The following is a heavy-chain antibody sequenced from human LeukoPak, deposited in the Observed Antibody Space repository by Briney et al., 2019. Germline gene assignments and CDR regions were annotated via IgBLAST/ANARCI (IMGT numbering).Heavy chain of an antibody. Sequence: GGSLRLSCTVSGFTVSSNSMSWVRQAPGKGLEWVSSISFSGSYIYYADSLRGRITISRDNTKNSLYLQMNSLRAEDTAVYYCARRATTERGHSYGLDYWGQGTLVTVSS. V-gene: IGHV3-21*01. CDR2: ISFSGSYI. CDR1: GFTVSSNS. CDR3: ARRATTERGHSYGLDY. D-gene: IGHD5-18*01. J-gene: IGHJ4*01.